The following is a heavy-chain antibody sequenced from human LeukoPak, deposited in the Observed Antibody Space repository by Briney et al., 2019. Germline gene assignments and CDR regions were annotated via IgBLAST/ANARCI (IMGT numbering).Heavy chain of an antibody. Sequence: ASVKVSCKASGGTFSSYAISRVRQAPGQGLEWMGGIIPIFGTANYAQKFQGRVTITADKSTSTAYMELSSLRSEDTAVYYCAMGIQLWLRFDYWGQGTLVTVSS. CDR1: GGTFSSYA. CDR3: AMGIQLWLRFDY. V-gene: IGHV1-69*06. CDR2: IIPIFGTA. D-gene: IGHD5-18*01. J-gene: IGHJ4*02.